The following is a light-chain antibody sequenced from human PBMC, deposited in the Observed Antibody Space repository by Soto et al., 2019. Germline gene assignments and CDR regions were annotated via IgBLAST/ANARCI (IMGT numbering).Light chain of an antibody. CDR1: SSNIGSNT. Sequence: QSVRTQPPSASGTPGQRVTISCSGSSSNIGSNTVNWYQQLPGTAPKLLIYSNNQRPSGVPDRFSGSKSGTSASLAISGLQSEDEADYYCAAWDDSLNAVVFGGGTKVTVL. CDR3: AAWDDSLNAVV. V-gene: IGLV1-44*01. J-gene: IGLJ2*01. CDR2: SNN.